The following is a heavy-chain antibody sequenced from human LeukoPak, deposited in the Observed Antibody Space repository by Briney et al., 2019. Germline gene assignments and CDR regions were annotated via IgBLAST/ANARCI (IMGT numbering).Heavy chain of an antibody. J-gene: IGHJ4*02. D-gene: IGHD5-18*01. CDR2: INHSGST. V-gene: IGHV4-34*01. CDR3: ARGDRGYSYGYLFDY. Sequence: PSETLSLTCAVYGGSFSGYYWSWLRQPPGKGLEWIGEINHSGSTNYNPSLKSRVTISVDTSKNQFSLKLSSVTAADTAVYYCARGDRGYSYGYLFDYWGQGTLVTVSS. CDR1: GGSFSGYY.